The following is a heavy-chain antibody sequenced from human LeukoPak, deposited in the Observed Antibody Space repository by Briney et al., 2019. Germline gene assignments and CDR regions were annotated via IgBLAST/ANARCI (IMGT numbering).Heavy chain of an antibody. D-gene: IGHD2-2*01. CDR1: GFTVSSNY. CDR2: IYSGGST. V-gene: IGHV3-66*02. J-gene: IGHJ4*02. Sequence: GGSLRLSCAAAGFTVSSNYMSWVRQAPGKGLEWVSVIYSGGSTYFADSVKGRFTISRDNSKNTLYLQMNSLRAGDTAVYYCAREILGDCSSTSCYLGYWGQGTLVTVSS. CDR3: AREILGDCSSTSCYLGY.